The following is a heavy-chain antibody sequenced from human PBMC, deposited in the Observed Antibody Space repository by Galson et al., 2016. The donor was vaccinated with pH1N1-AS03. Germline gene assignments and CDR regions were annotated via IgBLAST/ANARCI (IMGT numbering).Heavy chain of an antibody. V-gene: IGHV3-11*04. CDR3: ARVRYSSGRPHYFDP. J-gene: IGHJ4*02. Sequence: LRLSCAGSGFTFNNTWMSWVRQAPGKGLEWVSYISSSATTTFYADSVKGRLTISRDNAKSSLHLQMSSLRVDDTALYYCARVRYSSGRPHYFDPWGQGTLIVVSS. CDR1: GFTFNNTW. D-gene: IGHD6-19*01. CDR2: ISSSATTT.